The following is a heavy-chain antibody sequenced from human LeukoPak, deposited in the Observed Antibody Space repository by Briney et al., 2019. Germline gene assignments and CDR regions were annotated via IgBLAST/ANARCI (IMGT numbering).Heavy chain of an antibody. CDR1: GFTFSSCG. CDR2: IGPTGTDR. Sequence: GGSLRLSCAASGFTFSSCGFNWVRQAPGKGLEWVPSIGPTGTDRYYADSVRGRFTISRDNAKNSMYLQMDSLRDENTAVYYCATETIGRHYDYWGQGTLLTVSS. V-gene: IGHV3-21*01. D-gene: IGHD1-14*01. J-gene: IGHJ4*02. CDR3: ATETIGRHYDY.